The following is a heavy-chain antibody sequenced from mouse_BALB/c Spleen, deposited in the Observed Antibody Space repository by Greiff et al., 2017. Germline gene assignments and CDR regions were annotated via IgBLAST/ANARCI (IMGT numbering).Heavy chain of an antibody. Sequence: EVQLQESGPELVKPGASVKVSCKASGYSFTDYNMYWVKQSHGKSLEWIGYIDPYNGGTSYNQKFKGKATLTVDKSSSTAFMHLNSLTSEDSAVYYCARDLNYYGSSYWYFDVWGAGTTVTVSS. V-gene: IGHV1S135*01. CDR3: ARDLNYYGSSYWYFDV. D-gene: IGHD1-1*01. CDR1: GYSFTDYN. CDR2: IDPYNGGT. J-gene: IGHJ1*01.